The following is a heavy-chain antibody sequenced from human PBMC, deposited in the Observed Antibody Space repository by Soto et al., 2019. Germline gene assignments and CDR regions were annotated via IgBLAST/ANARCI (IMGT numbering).Heavy chain of an antibody. J-gene: IGHJ4*02. D-gene: IGHD6-13*01. V-gene: IGHV3-33*01. CDR2: IWYDGSNK. Sequence: QVQLVESGGGVVQPGRSLRLSCAASGFTFSSYGMHWVRQAPGKGLEWVAVIWYDGSNKYYADSVKGRFTISRDNSKNTLYLQMNSLRAEDTAVYYCARGAYYYSSRWYSIFDYWGQGTLVTVSS. CDR3: ARGAYYYSSRWYSIFDY. CDR1: GFTFSSYG.